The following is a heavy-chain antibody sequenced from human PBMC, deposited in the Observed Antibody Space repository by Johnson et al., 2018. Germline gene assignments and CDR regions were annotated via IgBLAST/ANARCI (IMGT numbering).Heavy chain of an antibody. J-gene: IGHJ6*02. CDR1: EFTVSNFD. Sequence: VQLVQSGGGLVQPVGSLRLSCVASEFTVSNFDMHWVRQAPGKGLEWVSGFGTAGNTFYSASVKGRFTISRENAKNSLYLQMNSLTAGDTAVYYCARAYYYYYYGLDVWGQGTAVIVSS. CDR2: FGTAGNT. V-gene: IGHV3-13*01. CDR3: ARAYYYYYYGLDV.